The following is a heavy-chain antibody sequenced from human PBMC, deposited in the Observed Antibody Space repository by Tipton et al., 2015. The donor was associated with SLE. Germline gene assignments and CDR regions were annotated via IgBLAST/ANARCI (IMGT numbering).Heavy chain of an antibody. J-gene: IGHJ4*02. CDR2: TNQDWAIR. CDR3: TRGIDPGSSRISDY. V-gene: IGHV3-74*01. CDR1: GFNFGAYW. Sequence: GSLRLSCVASGFNFGAYWMHWVRQAPGKGLVWISRTNQDWAIRSYEDSVKGRFIISRDNSKSTLYLQMNNVRVEDTALYYCTRGIDPGSSRISDYWGQGTMVSVSS. D-gene: IGHD2-15*01.